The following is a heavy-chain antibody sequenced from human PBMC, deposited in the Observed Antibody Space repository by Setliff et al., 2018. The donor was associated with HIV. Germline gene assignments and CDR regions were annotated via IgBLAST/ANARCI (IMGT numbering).Heavy chain of an antibody. CDR3: VRDLLWAFDS. CDR2: ISSTSRYI. CDR1: GFTFSSYT. D-gene: IGHD3-10*01. J-gene: IGHJ4*02. V-gene: IGHV3-21*06. Sequence: PGGSLRLSCAASGFTFSSYTLTWVRQAPGKGLEWVSSISSTSRYIYYADSVRGRFTISRDTAKNSLYLQMNSLRPEDTALYYCVRDLLWAFDSWGQGTLVTVSS.